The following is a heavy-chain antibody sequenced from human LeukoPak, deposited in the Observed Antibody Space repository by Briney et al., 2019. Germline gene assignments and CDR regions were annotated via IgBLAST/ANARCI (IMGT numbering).Heavy chain of an antibody. Sequence: SETLSLTCTVSGGSISSGDYYWSWIRQPPGKGLEWIGYIYCSGSTYYNPSLKSRLTISVDTSKNLFSLKLSSVTAADTAVYYCARGSGAALYYYYGMDVWGKGTTVTVSS. J-gene: IGHJ6*04. CDR2: IYCSGST. CDR1: GGSISSGDYY. D-gene: IGHD1-26*01. V-gene: IGHV4-30-4*01. CDR3: ARGSGAALYYYYGMDV.